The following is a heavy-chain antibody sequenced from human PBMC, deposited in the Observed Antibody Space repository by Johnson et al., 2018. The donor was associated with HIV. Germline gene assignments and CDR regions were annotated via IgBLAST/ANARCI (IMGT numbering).Heavy chain of an antibody. CDR3: AREPRIAAFRDAFDI. CDR2: ISYDGSNK. J-gene: IGHJ3*02. D-gene: IGHD6-6*01. CDR1: GFTFSSYA. Sequence: QVQLVESGGGVVQPGRSLRLSCAASGFTFSSYAMHWVRQAPGQGLEWVAVISYDGSNKYYADSVKGRFTISRDNSKNTLYLQMNSLRAEDTAVYYCAREPRIAAFRDAFDIWGQGTMVTVSS. V-gene: IGHV3-30*04.